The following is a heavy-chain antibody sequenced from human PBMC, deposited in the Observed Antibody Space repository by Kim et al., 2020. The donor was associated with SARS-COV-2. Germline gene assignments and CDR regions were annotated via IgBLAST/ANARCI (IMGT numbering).Heavy chain of an antibody. D-gene: IGHD2-21*01. V-gene: IGHV6-1*01. CDR1: ADTVSSTSAT. Sequence: SQTLSLTCAISADTVSSTSATWNWIRLSPSRGLEWLGRTYYRSKWFNEYALSVRGRITINPDTSKNQVSLQLNSVTPEDTAVYYCARGSVVVISGTRASSGIDVWGQGTTVTVSS. CDR2: TYYRSKWFN. J-gene: IGHJ6*02. CDR3: ARGSVVVISGTRASSGIDV.